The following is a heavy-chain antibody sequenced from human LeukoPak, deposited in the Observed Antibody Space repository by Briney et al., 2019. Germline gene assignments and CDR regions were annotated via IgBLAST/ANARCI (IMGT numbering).Heavy chain of an antibody. CDR3: ARDLGQYYDTSDNWFDP. CDR2: INSDGINT. Sequence: GGSPRLSCAASGFTFSNYWMHWVRQAPGKALVWVSRINSDGINTSYADSVKGRFTISRDNAKNTLNLQMNSLRAEDTAVYYCARDLGQYYDTSDNWFDPWGQGTLVTVSS. CDR1: GFTFSNYW. V-gene: IGHV3-74*01. J-gene: IGHJ5*02. D-gene: IGHD3-22*01.